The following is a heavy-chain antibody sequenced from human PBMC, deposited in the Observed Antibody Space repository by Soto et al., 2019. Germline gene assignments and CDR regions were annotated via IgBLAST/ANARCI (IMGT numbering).Heavy chain of an antibody. CDR2: ISTFNSHT. D-gene: IGHD2-8*01. V-gene: IGHV1-18*01. Sequence: QVQLLQSGAEVKKPRASVKVSCKASGYTFTSYGISWVRQAPGQGLEWMGWISTFNSHTDYAQKVQGRVAMTTDRSTGTAYMELRSLRSDDTAVYYCARGPLDYPIPDFDYWGQGTLVTVSS. J-gene: IGHJ4*02. CDR3: ARGPLDYPIPDFDY. CDR1: GYTFTSYG.